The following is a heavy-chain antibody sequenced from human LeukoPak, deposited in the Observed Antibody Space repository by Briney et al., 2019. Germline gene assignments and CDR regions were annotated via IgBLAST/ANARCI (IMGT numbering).Heavy chain of an antibody. CDR3: ARVGTYGFWSGYTFDY. V-gene: IGHV3-64*01. J-gene: IGHJ4*02. D-gene: IGHD3-3*01. CDR2: ISSNGGST. CDR1: GFTFSSYA. Sequence: GGSLRLSCAASGFTFSSYAMHWVRQAPGKGLEYVSAISSNGGSTYYANSVKGRFTISRDNSKNTLYLQMGSLRAEDMAVYYCARVGTYGFWSGYTFDYWGQGTLVTVSS.